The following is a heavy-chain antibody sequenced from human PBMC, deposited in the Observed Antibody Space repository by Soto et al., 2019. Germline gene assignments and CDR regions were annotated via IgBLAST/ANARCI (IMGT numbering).Heavy chain of an antibody. V-gene: IGHV4-4*02. CDR1: GCSISSSNW. CDR2: IYHSGST. D-gene: IGHD6-13*01. Sequence: QVQLQESGPGLVKPSGTLSLTCAVSGCSISSSNWWRWVRQPPWKGLEWSGEIYHSGSTNYNPSLQSRVTISVDKSKHRFSLKLSSVTAADTAVYYCARRAGYSSSWAISGISNWIEPWGQGTLVTVSS. J-gene: IGHJ5*02. CDR3: ARRAGYSSSWAISGISNWIEP.